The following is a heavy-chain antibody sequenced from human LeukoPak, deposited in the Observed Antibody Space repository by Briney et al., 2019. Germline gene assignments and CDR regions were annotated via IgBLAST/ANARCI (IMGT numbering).Heavy chain of an antibody. CDR1: GFTFSSYS. CDR3: ARVPDYYGSGSSYYYYYMDV. J-gene: IGHJ6*03. CDR2: ISSSGSTI. V-gene: IGHV3-48*04. D-gene: IGHD3-10*01. Sequence: GGSLRLSCAASGFTFSSYSMNWVRQAPGKGLEWVSYISSSGSTIYYADSVKGRFTISRDNAKNSLYLQMNSLRAEDTAVYYCARVPDYYGSGSSYYYYYMDVWGKGTTVTISS.